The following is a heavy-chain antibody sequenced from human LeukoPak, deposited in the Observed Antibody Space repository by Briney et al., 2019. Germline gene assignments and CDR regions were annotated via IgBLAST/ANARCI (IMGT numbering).Heavy chain of an antibody. Sequence: GGSVRLSCAASGFTFSSYGIHWVRQSPGKGLEWVAVISYDGSSKYYADSVKGRFTISRDNSKNTLYLQMNSLGAEDTAVYYCAKDKVERYYFDYWGQGTLVTVSS. J-gene: IGHJ4*02. D-gene: IGHD1-1*01. CDR2: ISYDGSSK. CDR3: AKDKVERYYFDY. CDR1: GFTFSSYG. V-gene: IGHV3-30*18.